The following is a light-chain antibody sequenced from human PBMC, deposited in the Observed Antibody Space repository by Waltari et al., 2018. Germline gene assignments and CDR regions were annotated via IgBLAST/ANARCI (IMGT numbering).Light chain of an antibody. Sequence: QSALTQPASVSGSPGQSLTISCTGTTSDVWPYNLVSWYQQHPGKAPKLIIFEGTKRPSGVSNRFFASKSGNTASLTISGLQADDEADYHCCSYVSNTYVFGTGTKVTVL. V-gene: IGLV2-23*01. CDR2: EGT. CDR1: TSDVWPYNL. CDR3: CSYVSNTYV. J-gene: IGLJ1*01.